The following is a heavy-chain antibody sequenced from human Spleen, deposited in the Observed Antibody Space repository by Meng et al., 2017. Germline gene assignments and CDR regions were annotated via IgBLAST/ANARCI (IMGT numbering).Heavy chain of an antibody. CDR3: ARVGLRGTNLSWFDP. Sequence: QVQLVQSGADVKKPGASVKVSCKASGYTFTRYGISWVRQAPGQGLEWMGWISAYNGNTSYAQKLQGRVTMTTDTSTSTAYMELRSLRSDDTAVYYCARVGLRGTNLSWFDPWGQGTLVTVSS. CDR2: ISAYNGNT. D-gene: IGHD1-7*01. J-gene: IGHJ5*02. CDR1: GYTFTRYG. V-gene: IGHV1-18*01.